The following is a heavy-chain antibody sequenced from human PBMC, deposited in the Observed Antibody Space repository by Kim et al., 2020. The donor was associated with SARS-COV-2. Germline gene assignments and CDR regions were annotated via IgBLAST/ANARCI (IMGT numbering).Heavy chain of an antibody. CDR1: GFTFSSYD. J-gene: IGHJ6*02. V-gene: IGHV3-13*04. Sequence: GGSLRLSCAASGFTFSSYDMHWVRQATGKGLEWVSAIGTAGDTYYPGSVKGRFTISRENAKNSLYLQMNSLRAGDTAVYYCARGHPTFSDYGMDVWGQGTTVTVSS. CDR3: ARGHPTFSDYGMDV. CDR2: IGTAGDT.